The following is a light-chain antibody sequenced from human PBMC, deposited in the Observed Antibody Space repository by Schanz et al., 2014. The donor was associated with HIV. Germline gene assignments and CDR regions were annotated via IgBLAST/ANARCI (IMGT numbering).Light chain of an antibody. CDR1: SSDVGGYNY. CDR2: DGN. V-gene: IGLV2-8*01. J-gene: IGLJ3*02. CDR3: SSYAGSDNLV. Sequence: QSALTQPASVSGSPGQSITISCTGTSSDVGGYNYVSWHQQHPGKAPKLMIYDGNKRPSGVPDRVSGSKSGSTASLTVSGLQAEDEAVYYCSSYAGSDNLVFGGGTKLTVL.